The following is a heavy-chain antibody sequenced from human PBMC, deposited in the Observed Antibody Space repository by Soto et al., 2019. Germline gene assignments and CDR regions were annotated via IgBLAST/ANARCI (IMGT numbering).Heavy chain of an antibody. Sequence: ASVKVSCKASGYTFTSYYMHWVRQAPGQGLEWMGIINPSGGSTSYAQKFQGRVTMTRDTSMSTVYMELSSLRSEDTAVYYCARAGIYCSSTSCQGGSYYYYGMDVWGQGTTVTVSS. CDR3: ARAGIYCSSTSCQGGSYYYYGMDV. J-gene: IGHJ6*02. D-gene: IGHD2-2*01. CDR2: INPSGGST. CDR1: GYTFTSYY. V-gene: IGHV1-46*03.